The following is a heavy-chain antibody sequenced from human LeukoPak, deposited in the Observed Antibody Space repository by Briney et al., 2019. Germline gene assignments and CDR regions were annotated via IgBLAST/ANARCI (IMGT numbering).Heavy chain of an antibody. Sequence: PSETLSLTCAVYGGSLSSYHWSWVRQSPGKGLEWIGEMHRDGRSDYNPSLGSRVTISVDASKNQFSLYLRSMTAADTAVYYCARGIKRYYYYGLGSFPYDSWGQGSLVTVSS. J-gene: IGHJ4*02. CDR1: GGSLSSYH. CDR3: ARGIKRYYYYGLGSFPYDS. CDR2: MHRDGRS. V-gene: IGHV4-34*01. D-gene: IGHD3-10*01.